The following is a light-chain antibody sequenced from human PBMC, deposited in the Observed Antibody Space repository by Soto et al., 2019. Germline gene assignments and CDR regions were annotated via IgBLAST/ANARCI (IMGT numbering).Light chain of an antibody. V-gene: IGLV2-14*01. J-gene: IGLJ3*02. CDR3: SSYTSSSTWV. CDR1: SRDVGGYNH. CDR2: EVS. Sequence: QSALTQPASVSGSPGQSITISCTGTSRDVGGYNHVSWYQQIPGKAPRLMIYEVSNRPSGVSCRFSGSKSGNTASLTISGLQAGDGADYYCSSYTSSSTWVFGGGTKLTVL.